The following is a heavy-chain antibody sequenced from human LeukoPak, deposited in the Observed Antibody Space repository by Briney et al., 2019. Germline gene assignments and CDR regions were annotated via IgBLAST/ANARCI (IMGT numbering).Heavy chain of an antibody. CDR3: ARRGPPRTMLRGVKSGWFDP. Sequence: SETLSLTCVLYGGSSTNYFWSWIRQPPGKGLEWIGEISRSASTNYNPSLKSRVTISIDTSKNQFSLKLSSVTAADTAVYYCARRGPPRTMLRGVKSGWFDPWGQGTLVTVSS. CDR2: ISRSAST. D-gene: IGHD3-10*01. CDR1: GGSSTNYF. J-gene: IGHJ5*02. V-gene: IGHV4-34*01.